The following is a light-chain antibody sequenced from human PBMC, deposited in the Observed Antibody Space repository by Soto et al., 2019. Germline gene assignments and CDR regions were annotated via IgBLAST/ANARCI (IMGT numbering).Light chain of an antibody. CDR2: AAS. CDR1: QSVSYN. J-gene: IGKJ2*01. V-gene: IGKV3-15*01. Sequence: EIVMTRSPATLSVSPGERATLSCRASQSVSYNLAWFQQKPGQSPRLLIYAASARATGTPARFSGSGSGTEFTLNISSLQSEDFAVYFCQQYHKWPPYTFGQGTKLEIK. CDR3: QQYHKWPPYT.